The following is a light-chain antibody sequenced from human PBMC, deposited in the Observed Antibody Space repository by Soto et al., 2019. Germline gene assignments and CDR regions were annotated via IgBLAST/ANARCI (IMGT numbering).Light chain of an antibody. CDR2: KAS. CDR1: QSISSW. J-gene: IGKJ4*01. V-gene: IGKV1-5*03. Sequence: DIQITHSPPTLSASVGDRVTITCRASQSISSWWAWYQQKPGKAHNLWIYKASTLESRVRSRFSGSGSGTEFTITISSVQPDDFATYYCQQYKTYPPTLGGGTKVDI. CDR3: QQYKTYPPT.